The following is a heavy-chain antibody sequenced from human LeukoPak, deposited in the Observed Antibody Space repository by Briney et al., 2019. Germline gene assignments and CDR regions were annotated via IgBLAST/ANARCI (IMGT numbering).Heavy chain of an antibody. J-gene: IGHJ2*01. CDR3: ARSSSSDWYFDL. CDR2: IIPIFGTA. Sequence: SVKVSCKASGGTFSCYAISWVRQAPGQGLEWMGGIIPIFGTANYAQKFQGRVTITTDESTSTAYMELSSLRSEDTAVYYCARSSSSDWYFDLWGRGTLVTVSS. CDR1: GGTFSCYA. V-gene: IGHV1-69*05. D-gene: IGHD6-13*01.